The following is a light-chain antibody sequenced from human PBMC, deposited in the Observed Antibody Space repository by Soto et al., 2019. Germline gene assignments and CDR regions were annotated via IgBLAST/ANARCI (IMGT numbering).Light chain of an antibody. CDR3: SSYAGHEGGVV. V-gene: IGLV2-8*01. J-gene: IGLJ2*01. CDR2: EVS. Sequence: QSALPQPPSASGSPGQSVTISCTGTSSDVGGYNYVSWYQQHPVKAPKFMIYEVSKRPSGVPDRFSGSKSGNTASLTVSGLQAEDEGDYCCSSYAGHEGGVVFGGGIQLTVL. CDR1: SSDVGGYNY.